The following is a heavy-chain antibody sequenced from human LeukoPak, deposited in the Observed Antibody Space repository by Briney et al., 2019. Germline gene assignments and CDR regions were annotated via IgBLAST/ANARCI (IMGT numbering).Heavy chain of an antibody. CDR3: AKGLERESRLDS. CDR2: IRHSDGST. Sequence: PGGSLRLSCAASGFSFGTYTMYWVRQAPGKGLEWVSGIRHSDGSTYYADSVTGRFTISSDISKDTLYLQMNSLRAEDTALYHCAKGLERESRLDSWGRGTLVTVSS. V-gene: IGHV3-23*01. J-gene: IGHJ4*02. D-gene: IGHD1-1*01. CDR1: GFSFGTYT.